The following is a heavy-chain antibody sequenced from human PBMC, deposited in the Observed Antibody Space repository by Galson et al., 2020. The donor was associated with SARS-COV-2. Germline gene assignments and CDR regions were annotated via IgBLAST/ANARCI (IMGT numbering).Heavy chain of an antibody. J-gene: IGHJ4*02. CDR3: ARKYYADGPFDY. CDR2: LDYSEST. V-gene: IGHV4-31*03. CDR1: GGSINSGGYY. Sequence: SQTLSLTCTVSGGSINSGGYYWSWVRQHPGKGLEWIGDLDYSESTYYNPSLKSRVSISGDTSKTQFSLRLSSVTAADTAVYFCARKYYADGPFDYWGQGTLVTVSS. D-gene: IGHD3-3*01.